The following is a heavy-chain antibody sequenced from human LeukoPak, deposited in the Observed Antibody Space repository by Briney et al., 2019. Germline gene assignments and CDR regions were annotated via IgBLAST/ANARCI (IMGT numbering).Heavy chain of an antibody. V-gene: IGHV4-39*02. D-gene: IGHD6-13*01. CDR2: IYYSGST. CDR3: ARDLSSSWYGRWFDP. J-gene: IGHJ5*02. Sequence: SETLSLTCTVSGGSISSSSYYWGWIRQPPGKGLEWIGSIYYSGSTYYNPSLKSRVTISVDTSKNQFSLKLSFVTAADTAVYYCARDLSSSWYGRWFDPWGQGTLVTVSS. CDR1: GGSISSSSYY.